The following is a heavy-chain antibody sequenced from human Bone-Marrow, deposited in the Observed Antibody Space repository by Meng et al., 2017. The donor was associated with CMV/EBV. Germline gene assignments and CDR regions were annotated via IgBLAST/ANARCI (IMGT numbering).Heavy chain of an antibody. D-gene: IGHD1-26*01. CDR3: ASIVGAAGYYFRVPHDY. J-gene: IGHJ4*02. V-gene: IGHV3-30*02. CDR1: GFTVSSYS. CDR2: IRYDGSNK. Sequence: GESLKISCAASGFTVSSYSMNWVRQAPGKGLEWVAFIRYDGSNKYYADSVKGRFTISRDNSKNTLYLQMNSLRAEDTAVYYCASIVGAAGYYFRVPHDYWGQGTLVTVSS.